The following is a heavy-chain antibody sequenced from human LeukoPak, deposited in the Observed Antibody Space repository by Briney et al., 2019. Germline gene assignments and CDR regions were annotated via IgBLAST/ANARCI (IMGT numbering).Heavy chain of an antibody. V-gene: IGHV4-59*01. J-gene: IGHJ4*02. CDR1: GGSISSYY. CDR3: ARSREDYGDYYFDY. Sequence: SETLSLTCTVSGGSISSYYWSWIRQPPGKGLEGIGYIYYSGSTNYNPSLKSRVTISVNTSKNQFSLKLSSVTAADTAVYYCARSREDYGDYYFDYWGQGTLVTVS. D-gene: IGHD4-17*01. CDR2: IYYSGST.